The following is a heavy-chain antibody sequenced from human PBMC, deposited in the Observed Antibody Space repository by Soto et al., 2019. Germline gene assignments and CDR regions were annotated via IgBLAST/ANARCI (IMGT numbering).Heavy chain of an antibody. CDR3: AREIVVVTAISRDNWFDP. V-gene: IGHV1-2*06. J-gene: IGHJ5*02. CDR1: GYTFTGYY. CDR2: INPNSGGT. D-gene: IGHD2-21*02. Sequence: GASVKVSCKASGYTFTGYYMYWVRQAPGQGLEWMGRINPNSGGTNYAQKFQGRVTMTRDTSISTAYMELSRLRSDDTAVYYCAREIVVVTAISRDNWFDPWGQGTLVTVSS.